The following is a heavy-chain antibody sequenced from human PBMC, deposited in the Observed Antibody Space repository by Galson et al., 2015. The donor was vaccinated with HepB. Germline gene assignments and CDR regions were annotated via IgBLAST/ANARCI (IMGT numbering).Heavy chain of an antibody. CDR2: ISGSGSTT. J-gene: IGHJ4*02. D-gene: IGHD2-15*01. CDR1: GITFSDYY. Sequence: SLRLSCAASGITFSDYYVTWIRQAPGKGPECLSHISGSGSTTYYADSVKGRFTISRDNAKNSLYLQMNSLRAEDTAIYYCASQGGSATYYVDYWGQGTLVTVSS. V-gene: IGHV3-11*01. CDR3: ASQGGSATYYVDY.